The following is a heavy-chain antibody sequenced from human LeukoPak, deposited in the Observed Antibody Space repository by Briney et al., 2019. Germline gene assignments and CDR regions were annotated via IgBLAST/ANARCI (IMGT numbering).Heavy chain of an antibody. CDR3: ARPSQSSRLYYFDY. CDR1: GGSISSYY. D-gene: IGHD6-13*01. J-gene: IGHJ4*01. Sequence: SETLRLTCTVSGGSISSYYWSWIRQPPGKGLEWIGYIYYSGSTNYNPSLKSRVTISVDTSKNQFSLKLSSVTAADTAVYYCARPSQSSRLYYFDYWGPGPLVTVSS. CDR2: IYYSGST. V-gene: IGHV4-59*01.